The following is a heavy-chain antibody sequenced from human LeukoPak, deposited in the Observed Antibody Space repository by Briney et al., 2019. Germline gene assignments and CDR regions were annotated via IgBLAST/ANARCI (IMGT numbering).Heavy chain of an antibody. CDR2: IYTGGTI. Sequence: GGSLRLSCAASGFTVSSTYMSWVRQAPGKGLDWVAVIYTGGTIYYADSVKGRFTISRDNSKNTLYLQMNSLRVEDTAVYYCARDGLGYNIQYYYGMDVWGRGTTVTVSS. J-gene: IGHJ6*02. CDR1: GFTVSSTY. V-gene: IGHV3-53*01. D-gene: IGHD1-14*01. CDR3: ARDGLGYNIQYYYGMDV.